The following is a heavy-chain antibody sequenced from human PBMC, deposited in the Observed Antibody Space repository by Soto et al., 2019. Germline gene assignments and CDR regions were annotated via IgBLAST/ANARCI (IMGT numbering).Heavy chain of an antibody. CDR2: MNPNSGNT. V-gene: IGHV1-8*01. D-gene: IGHD2-15*01. Sequence: GASVKVSCKASGYTFTSYDINWVRQATGQGLEWMGWMNPNSGNTGYAQKFQGRVTMTRNTSISTAYMELSSLRSEDTAVYYCARRWGYGGKPFPNWFDPWGQGTLVTVSS. CDR1: GYTFTSYD. J-gene: IGHJ5*02. CDR3: ARRWGYGGKPFPNWFDP.